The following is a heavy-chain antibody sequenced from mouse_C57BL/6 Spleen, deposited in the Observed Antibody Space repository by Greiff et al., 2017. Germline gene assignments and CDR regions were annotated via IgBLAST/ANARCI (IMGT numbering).Heavy chain of an antibody. Sequence: QVQLKQSGPELVKPGASVKISCKASGYSFTSYYIHWVKQRPGQGLEWIGWIYPGSGNTKYNEKFKGKATLTADTSSSTAYMQLSSLTSEDSAVXYCARSGGYYFDYWGQGTTLTVSS. CDR2: IYPGSGNT. CDR3: ARSGGYYFDY. J-gene: IGHJ2*01. CDR1: GYSFTSYY. V-gene: IGHV1-66*01.